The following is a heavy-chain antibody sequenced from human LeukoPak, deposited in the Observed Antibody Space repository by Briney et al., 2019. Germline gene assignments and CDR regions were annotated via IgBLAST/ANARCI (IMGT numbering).Heavy chain of an antibody. V-gene: IGHV1-18*01. CDR2: ISAYNGNT. Sequence: ASVKVSCKASGYTFTSYGISWVRQAPGQGLEWMGWISAYNGNTNYAQKLQGRVTMTTDTSTSTAYMELRSLRSDDTAVYYCARDIPYYDILTANANWFDPWGQGTLVTVSS. CDR1: GYTFTSYG. D-gene: IGHD3-9*01. J-gene: IGHJ5*02. CDR3: ARDIPYYDILTANANWFDP.